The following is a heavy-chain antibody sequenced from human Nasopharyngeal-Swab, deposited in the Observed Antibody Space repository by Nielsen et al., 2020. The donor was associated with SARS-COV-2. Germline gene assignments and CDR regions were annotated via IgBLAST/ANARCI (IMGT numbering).Heavy chain of an antibody. CDR3: ASAPYYDSSGYYGPSPFDI. Sequence: GSLRLSCTVSGGSISSSSYYWGWIRQPPGKGLEWIGSIYYSGSTYYNPYLKSRVTISVDTSKNQFSLKLSSVSAADTAVYYCASAPYYDSSGYYGPSPFDIWGQGTMVTVSS. V-gene: IGHV4-39*01. D-gene: IGHD3-22*01. J-gene: IGHJ3*02. CDR1: GGSISSSSYY. CDR2: IYYSGST.